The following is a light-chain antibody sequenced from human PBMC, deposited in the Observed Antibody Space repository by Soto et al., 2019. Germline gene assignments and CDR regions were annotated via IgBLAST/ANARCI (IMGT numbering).Light chain of an antibody. CDR3: QQSYRTPKT. V-gene: IGKV1-39*01. CDR2: AAS. Sequence: DIQMTQSPSSLSASVGDRVTITCRASQTISSYLNWYQQKPGNAPKLLIYAASSLQSGVPSRFSGSGSGADFTLTISSLHREDFATYYCQQSYRTPKTFGQGTKLEIK. CDR1: QTISSY. J-gene: IGKJ2*01.